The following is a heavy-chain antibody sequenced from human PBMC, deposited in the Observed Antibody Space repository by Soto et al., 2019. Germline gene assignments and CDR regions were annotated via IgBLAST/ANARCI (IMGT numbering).Heavy chain of an antibody. CDR1: GFSFSNYW. V-gene: IGHV3-74*01. CDR2: SNTDGSST. CDR3: ARSPGAYYID. Sequence: EVQLVESGGGLVQPGGSLRLSCADSGFSFSNYWMHWVRQGPGKGLVWVSRSNTDGSSTNYADSVKGRFTISRDNAKNTLYLQMNSLRAEDTAVYYCARSPGAYYIDWGQGTMVTVSS. J-gene: IGHJ3*01. D-gene: IGHD3-9*01.